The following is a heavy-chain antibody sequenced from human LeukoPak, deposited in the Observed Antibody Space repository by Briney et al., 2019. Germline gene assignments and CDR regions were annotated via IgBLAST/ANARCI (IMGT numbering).Heavy chain of an antibody. CDR3: ARASMITFGGVIVY. D-gene: IGHD3-16*02. V-gene: IGHV3-48*01. Sequence: GGSLRLSCAASGFTFSTYNMNWVRQAPGKGLEWISYINADSSTIQYADSVRGRFTTSRDNAKNSLYLQMNSLRAEDTAVYYCARASMITFGGVIVYWGQGTLVTVSS. CDR2: INADSSTI. J-gene: IGHJ4*02. CDR1: GFTFSTYN.